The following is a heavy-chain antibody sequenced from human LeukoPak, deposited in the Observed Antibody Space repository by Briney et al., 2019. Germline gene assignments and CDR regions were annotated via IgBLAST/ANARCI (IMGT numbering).Heavy chain of an antibody. CDR3: ARLRPINKNYDILTGWGRGYYYYYYMDV. J-gene: IGHJ6*03. V-gene: IGHV4-38-2*02. CDR1: GYSISSGYY. D-gene: IGHD3-9*01. CDR2: IYHSGST. Sequence: SETLSLTCTVSGYSISSGYYWGWIRQPPGKGLEWIGSIYHSGSTYYNPSLKSRVTISVDTSKNQFSLKLSSVTAADTAVYYCARLRPINKNYDILTGWGRGYYYYYYMDVWGKGTTVTISS.